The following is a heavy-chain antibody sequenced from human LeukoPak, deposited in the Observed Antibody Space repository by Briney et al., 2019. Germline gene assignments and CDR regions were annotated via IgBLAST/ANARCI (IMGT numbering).Heavy chain of an antibody. J-gene: IGHJ4*02. CDR3: ASVGGGSPY. V-gene: IGHV4-38-2*02. CDR2: IYGSGTT. CDR1: GYSISSGHF. Sequence: SETLSLTCTVSGYSISSGHFWSWIRQPPGKGLEWIGSIYGSGTTYYDPPFRSRVSISADTSKNHFSLELSSVTAADTAVYYCASVGGGSPYWGQGTLVTVSS. D-gene: IGHD3-16*01.